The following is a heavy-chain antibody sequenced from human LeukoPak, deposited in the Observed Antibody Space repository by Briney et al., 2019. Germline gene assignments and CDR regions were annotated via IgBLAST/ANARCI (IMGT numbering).Heavy chain of an antibody. D-gene: IGHD3-10*01. CDR3: VFEGRADAFDI. CDR2: ISYDGSNK. J-gene: IGHJ3*02. Sequence: PGGSLRLSCAASGFTFSSYGMHWVRQAPGKGVEWVAVISYDGSNKYYADSVKGRFTISRDNSKNTLYLQMNSLRAEDTAVYYCVFEGRADAFDIWGQGTMVTVSS. CDR1: GFTFSSYG. V-gene: IGHV3-30*03.